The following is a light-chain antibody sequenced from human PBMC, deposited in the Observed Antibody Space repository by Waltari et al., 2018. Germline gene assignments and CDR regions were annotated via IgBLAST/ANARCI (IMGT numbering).Light chain of an antibody. V-gene: IGLV2-23*02. CDR1: TSDVWSYAL. J-gene: IGLJ1*01. Sequence: QSALTQPASVSGTPGQSITISCSGTTSDVWSYALVSWYQQHPGEAPKLLICEVFKRPPDTSSRFSGAKSGSTASLTISGLQPEDEADYYCCSYAGRGTYVFGSGTKVTVL. CDR3: CSYAGRGTYV. CDR2: EVF.